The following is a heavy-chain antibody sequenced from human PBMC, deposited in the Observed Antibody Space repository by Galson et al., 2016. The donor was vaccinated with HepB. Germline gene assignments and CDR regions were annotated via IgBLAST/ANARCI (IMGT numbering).Heavy chain of an antibody. J-gene: IGHJ4*02. Sequence: SLRLSCAASGFTFRDFPMVWVRQAPGQGREWVSSISSDGVYTYYADSLKGRFSISRDNAKNSLFLQMSSLRAEDTAMYYCARDYFCVGASCRGERGRFDYWGQGALVTVSS. CDR1: GFTFRDFP. CDR3: ARDYFCVGASCRGERGRFDY. CDR2: ISSDGVYT. V-gene: IGHV3-21*01. D-gene: IGHD2-21*01.